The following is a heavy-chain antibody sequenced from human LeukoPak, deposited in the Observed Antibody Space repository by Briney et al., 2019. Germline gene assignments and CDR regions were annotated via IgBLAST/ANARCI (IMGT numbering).Heavy chain of an antibody. CDR3: ARDVDTAMANDAFDI. Sequence: ASVKVSCKASGYTFTSYGISWVRQVPGQGLEWMGWISAYNGNTNYAQKLQGRVTMTTDTSTSTAYMELRSLRSDDTAVYYCARDVDTAMANDAFDIWGQGTMVTVSS. CDR1: GYTFTSYG. D-gene: IGHD5-18*01. CDR2: ISAYNGNT. V-gene: IGHV1-18*01. J-gene: IGHJ3*02.